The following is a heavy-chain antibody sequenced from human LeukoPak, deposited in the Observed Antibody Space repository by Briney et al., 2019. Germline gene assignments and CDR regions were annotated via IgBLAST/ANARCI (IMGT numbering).Heavy chain of an antibody. CDR2: INPNSGGT. Sequence: GASVKVSCKASGYTFTGYYMHWVRQAPGQGLEWMGWINPNSGGTNYAQKFQGRVTMTRDTSISTAYMELSRLRSDDTAVYYCARVVVPAEYYFDYWGQGTLVTVSS. V-gene: IGHV1-2*02. CDR3: ARVVVPAEYYFDY. D-gene: IGHD2-2*01. CDR1: GYTFTGYY. J-gene: IGHJ4*02.